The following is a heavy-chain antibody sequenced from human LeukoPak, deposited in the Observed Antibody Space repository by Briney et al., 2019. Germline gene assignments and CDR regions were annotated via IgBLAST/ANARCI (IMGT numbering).Heavy chain of an antibody. D-gene: IGHD4-11*01. Sequence: PSETLSLTCTVSGGSISSSSYYWGWIRQPPGKGLEWIGSIYYSGSTYYNPSLKSRVTISVDRSKNQFSLKLSSVTAADTAVYYCARGRGVTTRFERFHYMDVWGKGTTVTVSS. V-gene: IGHV4-39*07. J-gene: IGHJ6*03. CDR1: GGSISSSSYY. CDR2: IYYSGST. CDR3: ARGRGVTTRFERFHYMDV.